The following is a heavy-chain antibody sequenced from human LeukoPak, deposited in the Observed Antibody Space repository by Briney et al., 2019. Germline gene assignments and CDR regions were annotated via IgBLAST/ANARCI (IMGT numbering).Heavy chain of an antibody. CDR3: ARQLYSTSSPRVSAY. Sequence: ASVKVSCKASGYTFTSYYMHWVRQAPGQGLEWMGIINPSGGSTSYAQKFQGRVTMTRDMSTSTVYMELSSLRSDDTAAYYCARQLYSTSSPRVSAYWGQVTLVTVSS. D-gene: IGHD6-6*01. CDR2: INPSGGST. V-gene: IGHV1-46*01. J-gene: IGHJ4*01. CDR1: GYTFTSYY.